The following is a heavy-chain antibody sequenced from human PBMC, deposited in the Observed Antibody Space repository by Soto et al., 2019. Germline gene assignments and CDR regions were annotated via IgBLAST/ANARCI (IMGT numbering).Heavy chain of an antibody. V-gene: IGHV3-30*18. Sequence: QVQLVESGGGVVQPGRSLRLSCAASGFTFSSYGMHWVRQAPGKGLEWVAVISYDGSNKYYADSVKGRFTISRDNSKKTLYLQMNSLRAEDTGVYYCAKEVGDLSYYYYGMDVWGQGTTVTVSS. CDR3: AKEVGDLSYYYYGMDV. J-gene: IGHJ6*02. CDR1: GFTFSSYG. CDR2: ISYDGSNK. D-gene: IGHD2-15*01.